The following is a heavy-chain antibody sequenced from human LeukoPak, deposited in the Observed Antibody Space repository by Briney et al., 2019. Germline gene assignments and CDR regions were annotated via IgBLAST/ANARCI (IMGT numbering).Heavy chain of an antibody. CDR2: INAGNGNT. J-gene: IGHJ5*02. CDR3: AAVGIGCSGGSCYSSPGPPWFDP. V-gene: IGHV1-3*01. D-gene: IGHD2-15*01. CDR1: GYTFTSYA. Sequence: ASVKVSFKASGYTFTSYAMHWVRQAPGQGREWMGWINAGNGNTKYSQKFQGRVTITRDTSASTAYMELSSLRSEDTAVYYCAAVGIGCSGGSCYSSPGPPWFDPWGQGTLVTVSS.